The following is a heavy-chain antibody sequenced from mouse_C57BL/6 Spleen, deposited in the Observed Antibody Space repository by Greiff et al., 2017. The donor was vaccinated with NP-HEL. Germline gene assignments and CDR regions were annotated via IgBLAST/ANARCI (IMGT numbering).Heavy chain of an antibody. V-gene: IGHV1-82*01. D-gene: IGHD2-3*01. CDR2: IYPGDGDT. J-gene: IGHJ3*01. CDR3: AIYDSWFAY. CDR1: GYAFSSSW. Sequence: QVQLKESGPELVKPGASVKISCKASGYAFSSSWMNWVKQRPGKGLEWIGRIYPGDGDTNYNGKFKGKATLTADKSSSTAYMQLSSLTSEDSAVYFCAIYDSWFAYWGQGTLVTVSA.